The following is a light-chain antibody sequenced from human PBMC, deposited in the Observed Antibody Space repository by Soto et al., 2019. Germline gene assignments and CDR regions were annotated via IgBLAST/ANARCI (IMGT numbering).Light chain of an antibody. J-gene: IGKJ4*01. V-gene: IGKV3-20*01. CDR3: QQYGGSPLVT. CDR2: GAS. Sequence: EVELTQSPGTLSLSPGERATLSCRASQSVTNNYLAWYQQKPCQAPRLLIYGASTRATGIPDRFSGSGSGTDFTLTVSRLEPEDSAVYYCQQYGGSPLVTFGGGTKVEIK. CDR1: QSVTNNY.